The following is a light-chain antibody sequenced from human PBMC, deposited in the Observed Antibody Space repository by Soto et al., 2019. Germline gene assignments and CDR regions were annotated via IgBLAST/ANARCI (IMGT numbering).Light chain of an antibody. CDR1: QSVSSSY. CDR2: GAS. CDR3: QQYGSSPVFD. V-gene: IGKV3-20*01. Sequence: EIGLTQSPGTLSLSPGERATLSCRASQSVSSSYLAGYQQKPGQAPRLLIYGASSRATGIPDRFSGSGSGTDFTLTISRLEPDDLAVYYCQQYGSSPVFDFGPGTKVYI. J-gene: IGKJ3*01.